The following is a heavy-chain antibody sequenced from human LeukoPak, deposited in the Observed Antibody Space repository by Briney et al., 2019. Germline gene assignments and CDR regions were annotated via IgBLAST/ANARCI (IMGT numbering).Heavy chain of an antibody. Sequence: SGPTLVNPTQTLTLTCTFSGFSLSTSGVGVGWIRLPSGKALEWLALIYWDDDKRYSPSLKGRLTITKDTSKNQVVLTMTNMDPVQTAKYYCAHLRALAAAGTGYHFDVMDVGAKGTRVT. D-gene: IGHD6-13*01. CDR3: AHLRALAAAGTGYHFDVMDV. CDR2: IYWDDDK. J-gene: IGHJ6*04. V-gene: IGHV2-5*02. CDR1: GFSLSTSGVG.